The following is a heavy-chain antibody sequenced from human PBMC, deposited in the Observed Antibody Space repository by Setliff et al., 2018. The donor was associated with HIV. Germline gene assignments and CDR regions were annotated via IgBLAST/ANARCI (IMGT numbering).Heavy chain of an antibody. CDR2: INHSGST. CDR1: GGSFSSYS. D-gene: IGHD2-15*01. J-gene: IGHJ3*02. Sequence: SETLSLTCAVYGGSFSSYSWNWIRQPPGKGLEWRGEINHSGSTNYNPSLKSRVTISVDKSKNQFSLKLSSVTAADTAVYYCARDPRAPRYCSGGSCYSQRRAFDIWGQGTMVT. CDR3: ARDPRAPRYCSGGSCYSQRRAFDI. V-gene: IGHV4-34*01.